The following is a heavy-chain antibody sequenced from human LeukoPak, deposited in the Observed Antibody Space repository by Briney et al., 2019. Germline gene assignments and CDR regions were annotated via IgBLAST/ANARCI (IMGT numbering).Heavy chain of an antibody. J-gene: IGHJ4*02. CDR1: GGSINGYY. V-gene: IGHV4-59*01. CDR2: IYYSGST. CDR3: ARYSSGWWYFDY. Sequence: SETLSLTCTVSGGSINGYYWSWIRQPPGKGREWIGYIYYSGSTNYNPSLKSRVTISVDTSKNQFSLKLSSVTAADTAVYYCARYSSGWWYFDYWGQGTLVTVSS. D-gene: IGHD6-19*01.